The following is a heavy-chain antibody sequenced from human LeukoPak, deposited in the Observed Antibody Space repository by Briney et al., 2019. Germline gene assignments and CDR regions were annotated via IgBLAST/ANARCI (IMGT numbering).Heavy chain of an antibody. J-gene: IGHJ5*01. CDR2: ISGSGSSI. D-gene: IGHD1-26*01. V-gene: IGHV3-23*01. CDR3: AKDQSRVGASDPFDS. Sequence: PGGSLRLSCAASGFTFTNCAMTWVRQAPGKGLEWVSSISGSGSSIYYADSAKGRFTISRDNSKNTVYLQMNSLSVEDTAVYYCAKDQSRVGASDPFDSWGQGTLVTVSS. CDR1: GFTFTNCA.